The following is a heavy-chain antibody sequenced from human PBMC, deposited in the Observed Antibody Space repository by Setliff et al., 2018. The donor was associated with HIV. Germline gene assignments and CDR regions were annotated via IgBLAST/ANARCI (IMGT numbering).Heavy chain of an antibody. V-gene: IGHV3-23*01. CDR3: ASSGSGSYINWFGP. CDR2: LDGGGGNT. D-gene: IGHD3-10*01. Sequence: GGSLRLSCAASGFTFSDCSMNWVRQDPGKGLEWVSALDGGGGNTYYADSVRGRFTISRDNSKNSVHLQMTSLRAEDTAVYYCASSGSGSYINWFGPWGQGTLVTVSS. CDR1: GFTFSDCS. J-gene: IGHJ5*02.